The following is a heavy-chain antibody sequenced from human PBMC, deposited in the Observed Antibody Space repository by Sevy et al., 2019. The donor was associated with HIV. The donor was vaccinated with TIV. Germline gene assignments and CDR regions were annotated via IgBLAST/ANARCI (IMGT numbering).Heavy chain of an antibody. CDR1: GYTFTSYY. D-gene: IGHD3-10*01. Sequence: ASVKVSCKASGYTFTSYYMHWVRQAPGQGLEWMGIINPSGGSTSYAQKFQGRVTMTRDTSTSTVYMELSSLTSEDTAVYYCARVIQTAKIPSGFDRQIYYYYGMDVWGQGTTVTVSS. CDR3: ARVIQTAKIPSGFDRQIYYYYGMDV. V-gene: IGHV1-46*03. CDR2: INPSGGST. J-gene: IGHJ6*02.